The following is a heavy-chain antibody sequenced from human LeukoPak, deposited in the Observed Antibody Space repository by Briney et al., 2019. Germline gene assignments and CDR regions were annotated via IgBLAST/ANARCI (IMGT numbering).Heavy chain of an antibody. CDR3: AREKQWQYFDY. V-gene: IGHV4-61*02. D-gene: IGHD6-19*01. Sequence: SETLSLTCTVSGGSISSGTYYWSWIRQPAGKGLEWIGRMYNSGSTNYNPSLKSRVIISVDTSNNQFSLRLSSVTAADTAVYYCAREKQWQYFDYWGQGTLVTVSS. CDR2: MYNSGST. J-gene: IGHJ4*02. CDR1: GGSISSGTYY.